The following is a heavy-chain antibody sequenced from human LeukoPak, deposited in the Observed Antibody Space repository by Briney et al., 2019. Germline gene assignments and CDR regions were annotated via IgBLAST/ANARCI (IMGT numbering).Heavy chain of an antibody. Sequence: SETLSLTCTVSGGSISSYYWSSIRQPPGKGLEWIGNIYYRGSTNYNPSIKSRVTISVDTAKNQFSLKLSSVTAADTAVYYCARDVVGFSSGWYWFDPWGQGTLVTVSS. CDR1: GGSISSYY. V-gene: IGHV4-59*01. J-gene: IGHJ5*02. CDR3: ARDVVGFSSGWYWFDP. CDR2: IYYRGST. D-gene: IGHD6-19*01.